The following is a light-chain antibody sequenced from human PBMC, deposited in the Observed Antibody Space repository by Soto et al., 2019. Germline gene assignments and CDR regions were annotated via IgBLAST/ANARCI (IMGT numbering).Light chain of an antibody. CDR3: QYYGSSPWT. V-gene: IGKV3-20*01. Sequence: EIVLTQSPGTLSLSPGERGTLSCRASQSVSSNYLAWYQQKTGQAPRLLIYSAFSMATGIPDRFSGSGSGTDFTLTISRLEPEDFAVYYCQYYGSSPWTFGQGTKVEIK. CDR2: SAF. J-gene: IGKJ1*01. CDR1: QSVSSNY.